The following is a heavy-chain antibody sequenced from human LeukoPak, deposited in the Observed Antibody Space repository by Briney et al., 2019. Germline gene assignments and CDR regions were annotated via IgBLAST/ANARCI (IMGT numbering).Heavy chain of an antibody. Sequence: GGSLRLSCAASGFTFSSYAMSWVRQAPGKGLECVSAISSSGGSTYYADSVKGRFTISRDNSKNTLYLQMNSLRAEDTAVYYCAKAALRYGPNRGDYFDYWGQGTLVTVSS. V-gene: IGHV3-23*01. CDR2: ISSSGGST. J-gene: IGHJ4*02. CDR1: GFTFSSYA. D-gene: IGHD3-16*02. CDR3: AKAALRYGPNRGDYFDY.